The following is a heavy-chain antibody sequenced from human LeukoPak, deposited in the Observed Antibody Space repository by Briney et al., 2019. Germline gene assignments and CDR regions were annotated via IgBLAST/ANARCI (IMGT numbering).Heavy chain of an antibody. D-gene: IGHD6-13*01. Sequence: GASVXXXXXXSGGTFSSYAXXXXRQAXXXGLXWMGGIIPIFGTANYAQKFQGRVTITADESTSAAYMELSSLRSEDTAVYYCARGLQLFFDYWGQGTLVTVSS. CDR1: GGTFSSYA. V-gene: IGHV1-69*01. CDR2: IIPIFGTA. CDR3: ARGLQLFFDY. J-gene: IGHJ4*02.